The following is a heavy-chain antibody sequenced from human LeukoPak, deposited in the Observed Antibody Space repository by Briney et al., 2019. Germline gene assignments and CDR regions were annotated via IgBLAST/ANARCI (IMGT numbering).Heavy chain of an antibody. J-gene: IGHJ4*02. V-gene: IGHV3-21*01. D-gene: IGHD3-22*01. CDR3: ARDEDDSSGYFRGSDY. CDR1: GFTFSSYS. Sequence: PGGSLRLSCAASGFTFSSYSMNWVRQAPEKGLEWVSSISSSSSYIYYTDSVKGRFTISRDNAKNSLYLQMNSLRAEDTAVYYCARDEDDSSGYFRGSDYWGQGTLVTVSS. CDR2: ISSSSSYI.